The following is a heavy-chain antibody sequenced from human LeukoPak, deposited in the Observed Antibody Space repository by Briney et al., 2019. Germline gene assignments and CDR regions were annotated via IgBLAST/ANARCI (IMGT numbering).Heavy chain of an antibody. CDR1: GFTFSSYW. V-gene: IGHV3-7*01. Sequence: GGSLRLSCAASGFTFSSYWMSWVRQAPGKGLEWVANIKQDGSEKYYVDSVKGRFTISRDNAKNSLYLQMNSLRAEDTAVYYCARFETVAAKPIEHWGPGTLVTVSS. CDR3: ARFETVAAKPIEH. D-gene: IGHD6-19*01. J-gene: IGHJ1*01. CDR2: IKQDGSEK.